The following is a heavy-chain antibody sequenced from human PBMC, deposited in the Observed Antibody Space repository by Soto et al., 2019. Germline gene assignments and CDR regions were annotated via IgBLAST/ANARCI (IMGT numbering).Heavy chain of an antibody. CDR3: ARGLSPAFRGLFYFDS. CDR1: GDSSISGPYY. Sequence: QVQLQESGPGLVKPSQTLALTCTVSGDSSISGPYYWSWIRQLPGKGLEYIGYIYYTGSAYHNPSPKGWLNISIDTTKDQFSLMLTSVTAADTGVYFCARGLSPAFRGLFYFDSWGQGTLVTVSS. CDR2: IYYTGSA. J-gene: IGHJ4*02. V-gene: IGHV4-30-4*01. D-gene: IGHD3-16*01.